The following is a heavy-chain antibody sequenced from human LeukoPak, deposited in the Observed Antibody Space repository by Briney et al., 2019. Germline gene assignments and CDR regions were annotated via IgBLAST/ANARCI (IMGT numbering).Heavy chain of an antibody. Sequence: KPSETLSLTCTVSGGSISRYYWSWIRQPPGKGLEWIGYIYNIGSTNYNPSLKSRVTISVDTSKNQISLKVSSMTAADTAVYYCARDRAAGIFDYWGQGTLVTVSS. CDR1: GGSISRYY. V-gene: IGHV4-59*01. CDR3: ARDRAAGIFDY. J-gene: IGHJ4*02. CDR2: IYNIGST. D-gene: IGHD6-13*01.